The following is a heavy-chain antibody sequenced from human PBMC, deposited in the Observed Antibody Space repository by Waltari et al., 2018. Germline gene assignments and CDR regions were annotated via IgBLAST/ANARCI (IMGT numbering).Heavy chain of an antibody. CDR1: GFTFSFYS. CDR2: RGSRSIDR. J-gene: IGHJ5*02. D-gene: IGHD2-8*01. V-gene: IGHV3-21*01. Sequence: EVQLVESGGGLVKPGGSLRLSCAASGFTFSFYSMNWVRSAPGKGLEWVSSRGSRSIDRSYAESVKGRFSISRDNTQNSLYLQMNSLRAEEAAVYYCARDNRYCTNGVCYAGKWFDPWGQGTLVTVSS. CDR3: ARDNRYCTNGVCYAGKWFDP.